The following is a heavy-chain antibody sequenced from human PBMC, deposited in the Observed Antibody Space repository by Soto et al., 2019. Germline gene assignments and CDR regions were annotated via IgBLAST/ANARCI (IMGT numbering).Heavy chain of an antibody. D-gene: IGHD2-21*01. CDR2: INAGNGNT. CDR3: ARDHAYGIPYD. V-gene: IGHV1-3*01. CDR1: GYTFNKYA. J-gene: IGHJ4*02. Sequence: ASVKVSCKASGYTFNKYAMQWVRQAPGQRLEWMGWINAGNGNTKYSQKFQGRVTITRDTSASTAYMELSSLRSEDTAVYYCARDHAYGIPYDWGQGTLVPVSS.